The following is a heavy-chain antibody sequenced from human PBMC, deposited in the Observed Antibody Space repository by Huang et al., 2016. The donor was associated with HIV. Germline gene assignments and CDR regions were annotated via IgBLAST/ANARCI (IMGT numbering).Heavy chain of an antibody. Sequence: EVQLVESGGGLVQPGGSLRLSCAASGFTFSSYWMHWVRQAPGKGRVLVLRINSDGRSTSYADSVRGRITISRDNDKNTLYLQMNSLRAEDTAVYYCARDSQQWLVEDYWGQGTLVTVSS. V-gene: IGHV3-74*01. CDR1: GFTFSSYW. D-gene: IGHD6-19*01. CDR3: ARDSQQWLVEDY. CDR2: INSDGRST. J-gene: IGHJ4*02.